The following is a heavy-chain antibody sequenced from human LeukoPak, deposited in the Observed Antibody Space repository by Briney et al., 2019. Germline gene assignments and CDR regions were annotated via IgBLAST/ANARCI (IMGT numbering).Heavy chain of an antibody. V-gene: IGHV3-30*04. J-gene: IGHJ4*02. CDR2: ISYDASYE. CDR1: GFTFSSYA. Sequence: GGSLRLSCAASGFTFSSYAMHWVCPAPGRGVEWVAVISYDASYEYHADSVKGRFTISRDNSQSTMYLQMNSLRTEDTAVYYCARDYQYSGNLDYWGQGTVVTVPS. D-gene: IGHD6-13*01. CDR3: ARDYQYSGNLDY.